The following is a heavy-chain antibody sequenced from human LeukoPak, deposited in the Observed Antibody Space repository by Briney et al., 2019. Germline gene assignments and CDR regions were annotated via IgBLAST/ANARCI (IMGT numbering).Heavy chain of an antibody. D-gene: IGHD3-22*01. Sequence: GGSLRLSCAASGFTFSSYAMSWVRQAPGKGLEWVSAISGSGGSTYYADSVKGRFTISRDNSKNTLHLQMNSLRAEDTAIYYCAKDKGPRSGYYRYWGQGTLVTVSS. CDR1: GFTFSSYA. J-gene: IGHJ4*02. V-gene: IGHV3-23*01. CDR3: AKDKGPRSGYYRY. CDR2: ISGSGGST.